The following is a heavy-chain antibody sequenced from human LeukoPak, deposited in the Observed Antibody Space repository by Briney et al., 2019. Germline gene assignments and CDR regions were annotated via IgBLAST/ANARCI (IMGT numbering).Heavy chain of an antibody. V-gene: IGHV4-38-2*02. J-gene: IGHJ4*02. CDR1: GYSISSGYY. CDR2: IYHSGST. CDR3: ARILRARKYCGGDCYLDY. D-gene: IGHD2-21*02. Sequence: SETLSLTCTVSGYSISSGYYWGWIRQPPGKGLEWIGSIYHSGSTYYNPSLKSRVTISVDTSKNQFSLKLSSVTAADTAVYYCARILRARKYCGGDCYLDYWGQGTLVTVSS.